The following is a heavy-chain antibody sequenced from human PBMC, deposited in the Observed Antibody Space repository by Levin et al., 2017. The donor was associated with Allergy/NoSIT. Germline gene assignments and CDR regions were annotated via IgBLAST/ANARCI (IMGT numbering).Heavy chain of an antibody. D-gene: IGHD3-10*01. CDR3: ARDEPYYYGSGSYYVGLGFDP. CDR1: GGSISSYY. CDR2: IYYSGST. Sequence: SETLSLTCTVSGGSISSYYWSWIRQPPGKGLEWIGYIYYSGSTNYNPSLKSRVTISVDTSKNQFSLKLSSVTAADTAVYYCARDEPYYYGSGSYYVGLGFDPWGQGTLVTVSS. J-gene: IGHJ5*02. V-gene: IGHV4-59*01.